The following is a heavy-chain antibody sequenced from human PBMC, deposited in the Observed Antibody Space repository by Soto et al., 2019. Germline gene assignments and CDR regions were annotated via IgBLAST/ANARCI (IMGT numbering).Heavy chain of an antibody. J-gene: IGHJ4*02. Sequence: QVQLQESGPGLVKPSETLSLTCTVSGASISSYYWSWIRQPPGKGLEWIGYMYYIGTTNYNPSLKSRVTMSVDTSKNHFSLKLSSVTAADTAVYYCARDGYNSLDYWGQGTLVTVSS. CDR1: GASISSYY. D-gene: IGHD5-12*01. CDR2: MYYIGTT. V-gene: IGHV4-59*01. CDR3: ARDGYNSLDY.